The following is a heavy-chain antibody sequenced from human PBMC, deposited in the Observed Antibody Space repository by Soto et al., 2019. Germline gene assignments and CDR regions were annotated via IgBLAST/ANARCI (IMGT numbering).Heavy chain of an antibody. V-gene: IGHV3-7*01. CDR2: INQDGSEK. J-gene: IGHJ4*02. CDR1: GFIFRSYW. CDR3: LRFPFFDTSDQGY. D-gene: IGHD3-22*01. Sequence: GGSLRLSCAASGFIFRSYWMSWVRQAPGKGLEWVANINQDGSEKYYVDSVKGRFIISRDNAKNSLYLQMNSLRVEDTAVYYCLRFPFFDTSDQGYRGQGTLVTVSS.